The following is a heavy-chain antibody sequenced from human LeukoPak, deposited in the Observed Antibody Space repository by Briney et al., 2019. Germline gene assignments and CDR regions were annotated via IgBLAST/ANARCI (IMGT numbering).Heavy chain of an antibody. CDR2: ISSSSSYT. V-gene: IGHV3-11*06. Sequence: GSLRLSCAASGFSISDYSMRLRRQAPGKGLEWVSYISSSSSYTNYADSVRGPFTISRDNAKNTLYLQMNSLRAEDPAVYYCLREANYGFDNSGQGTMVTVSS. CDR3: LREANYGFDN. J-gene: IGHJ3*02. CDR1: GFSISDYS. D-gene: IGHD3-10*01.